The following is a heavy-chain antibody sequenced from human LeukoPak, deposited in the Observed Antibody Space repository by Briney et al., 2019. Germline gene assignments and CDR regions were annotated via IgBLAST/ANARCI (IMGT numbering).Heavy chain of an antibody. CDR3: ARSATTVTTLDY. D-gene: IGHD4-11*01. J-gene: IGHJ4*02. CDR1: GFTFSSYA. CDR2: ISYDGSNK. V-gene: IGHV3-30*01. Sequence: PGRSLRLSCAASGFTFSSYAMHWVRQAPGKGLEWVAVISYDGSNKYYADSVKGRFTNSRDNSKNTLYLQMNSLRAEDTAVYYCARSATTVTTLDYWGQGTLVTVSS.